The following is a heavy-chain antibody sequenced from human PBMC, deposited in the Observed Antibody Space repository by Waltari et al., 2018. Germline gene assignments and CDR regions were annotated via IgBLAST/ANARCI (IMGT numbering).Heavy chain of an antibody. CDR2: IKQDGSEK. J-gene: IGHJ4*02. CDR1: GFTFRSYW. Sequence: EVQLVESGGGLVQPGGSLRLSCAASGFTFRSYWMSWVRQAPGKGLEWVANIKQDGSEKYYVDSVKGRFTISRDNAKNSLYLQMNSLRAEDTAVYYCARIAAAGFDYWGQGTLVTVSS. CDR3: ARIAAAGFDY. V-gene: IGHV3-7*04. D-gene: IGHD6-13*01.